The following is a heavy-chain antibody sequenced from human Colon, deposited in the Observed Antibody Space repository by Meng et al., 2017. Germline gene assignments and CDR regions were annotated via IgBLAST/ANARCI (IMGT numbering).Heavy chain of an antibody. CDR2: INPDGTST. CDR3: ASFQYTTEGY. Sequence: GESLKISCVASGFTFSNYWMHWVRQAPGKGLEWVSLINPDGTSTNYAGSVKGRFTISRDNAKNTLYLHMNSLRAEDTAVYFCASFQYTTEGYWGQGTLVTVSS. CDR1: GFTFSNYW. D-gene: IGHD2-2*02. V-gene: IGHV3-74*01. J-gene: IGHJ4*02.